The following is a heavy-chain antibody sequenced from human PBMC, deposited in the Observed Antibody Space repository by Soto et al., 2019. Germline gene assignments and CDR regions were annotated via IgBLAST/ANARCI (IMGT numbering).Heavy chain of an antibody. V-gene: IGHV3-72*01. Sequence: GGSLRLSCAASGFTFSDHYMDWVRQAPGKGLEWVGRTRNKANSYTTEYAASVKGRFTISRDDSKNSLYLQMNSLKTEDTAVYYCARGSLTAGLHDFWGQGTLVTVSS. CDR3: ARGSLTAGLHDF. CDR1: GFTFSDHY. CDR2: TRNKANSYTT. J-gene: IGHJ4*02. D-gene: IGHD2-21*02.